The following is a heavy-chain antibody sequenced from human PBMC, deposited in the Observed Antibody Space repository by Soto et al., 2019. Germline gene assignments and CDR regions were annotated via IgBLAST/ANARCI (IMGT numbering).Heavy chain of an antibody. CDR3: TASYCSSTSCYYYYYMDV. V-gene: IGHV3-15*01. Sequence: GGSLRLSCAASGFTFSNAWMSWVRQAPGKGLEWVGRIKSKTDGGTTDYAAPVKGRFTISRDDSKNTLYLQMNSLKTEDTAVYYCTASYCSSTSCYYYYYMDVWGKGTTVTVSS. CDR1: GFTFSNAW. CDR2: IKSKTDGGTT. D-gene: IGHD2-2*01. J-gene: IGHJ6*03.